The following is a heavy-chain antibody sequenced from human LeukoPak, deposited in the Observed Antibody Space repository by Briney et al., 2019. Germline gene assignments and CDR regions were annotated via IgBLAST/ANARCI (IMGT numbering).Heavy chain of an antibody. J-gene: IGHJ4*02. CDR3: ARGSHCSSTSCSVLDY. CDR2: IKSKTDGGTT. CDR1: GFTFSNAW. V-gene: IGHV3-15*01. Sequence: GGSLRLSCAASGFTFSNAWMSWVRQAPGKGLEWVGRIKSKTDGGTTDYAAPVKGRFTISRDDSKNTLYLQMDSLKTEDTAVYYCARGSHCSSTSCSVLDYWGQGTLVTASS. D-gene: IGHD2-2*01.